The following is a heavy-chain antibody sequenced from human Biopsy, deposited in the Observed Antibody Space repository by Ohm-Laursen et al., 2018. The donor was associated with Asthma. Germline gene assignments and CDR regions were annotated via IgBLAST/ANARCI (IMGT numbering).Heavy chain of an antibody. CDR1: GFTFMGYH. CDR3: ARGQKSPGDRWFDP. D-gene: IGHD7-27*01. J-gene: IGHJ5*02. V-gene: IGHV1-2*06. CDR2: INPNGGGT. Sequence: ASVKVSCKASGFTFMGYHIFWMRQAPGQGLEWMGRINPNGGGTHYAKKFQGRVTLTRDTSISTAYMDLSALTSDDTAVYYCARGQKSPGDRWFDPWGQGTLVTVSS.